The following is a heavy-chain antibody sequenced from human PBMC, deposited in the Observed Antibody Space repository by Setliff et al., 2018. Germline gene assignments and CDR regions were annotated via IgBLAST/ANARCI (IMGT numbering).Heavy chain of an antibody. Sequence: GGSLRLSCEASGFSFSNYAMNWVRQAPGKGLEWVASFGSRNDYIYHADSVKGRFTISRDNAKTSLYLQMDSLRAEDTAVYFCARSPGWIPWFDSWGQGTLVTV. CDR3: ARSPGWIPWFDS. CDR1: GFSFSNYA. CDR2: FGSRNDYI. D-gene: IGHD5-18*01. J-gene: IGHJ5*01. V-gene: IGHV3-21*01.